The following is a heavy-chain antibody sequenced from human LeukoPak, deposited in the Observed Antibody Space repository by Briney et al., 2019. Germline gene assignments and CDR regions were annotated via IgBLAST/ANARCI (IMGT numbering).Heavy chain of an antibody. Sequence: SETLSLTCTVSGVSISGYYWSWIRQPPGKGLEWIGYIYYSGSTYYNPSLKSRVTMSVDTSKNQFSLKLTSVTTADTAVYYCASEVDYWFDPWGQGTLVTVSS. V-gene: IGHV4-59*01. CDR3: ASEVDYWFDP. D-gene: IGHD2-15*01. CDR1: GVSISGYY. J-gene: IGHJ5*02. CDR2: IYYSGST.